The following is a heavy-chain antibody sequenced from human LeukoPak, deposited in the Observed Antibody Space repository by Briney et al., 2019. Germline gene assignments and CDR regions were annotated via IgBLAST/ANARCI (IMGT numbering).Heavy chain of an antibody. D-gene: IGHD3-10*01. V-gene: IGHV3-33*01. Sequence: QPGRSLRLSCAASGFTFSSYGMHWVRQAPGKGLQRVAFIWYDGSNKYYADSVKGRFTISRDNSKNTLYLQINSLRAEDTAVYYCARDRGESYFDYWGQGTLVTVSS. J-gene: IGHJ4*02. CDR3: ARDRGESYFDY. CDR2: IWYDGSNK. CDR1: GFTFSSYG.